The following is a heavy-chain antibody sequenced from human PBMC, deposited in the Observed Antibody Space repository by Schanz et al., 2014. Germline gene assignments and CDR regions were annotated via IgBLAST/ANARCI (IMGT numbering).Heavy chain of an antibody. Sequence: QVQLVQSGPEVKKPGASVKVSCKASGYTFTSYGISWVRQAPGQGLEWMGWISPYNGNTNYAQKVQGRVTMTTDTSTGTAYMELRSLRSDDTAVYYCARDRRRYCSTASCLHDNWFDPWGQGTLXIVSS. CDR3: ARDRRRYCSTASCLHDNWFDP. D-gene: IGHD2-2*01. V-gene: IGHV1-18*01. J-gene: IGHJ5*02. CDR1: GYTFTSYG. CDR2: ISPYNGNT.